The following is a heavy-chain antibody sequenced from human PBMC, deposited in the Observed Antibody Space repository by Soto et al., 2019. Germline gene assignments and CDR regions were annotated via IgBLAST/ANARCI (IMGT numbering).Heavy chain of an antibody. D-gene: IGHD6-19*01. J-gene: IGHJ3*02. Sequence: PGESLKISCKGSGYSFTSYWIGWVRQMPGKGLEWMGIIYPGDSDTRYSPSFQGQVTISADKSISTAYLQWSSLKASDTAMYYCARHPQQWLVHDVFDIWGQGTMVTGS. V-gene: IGHV5-51*01. CDR3: ARHPQQWLVHDVFDI. CDR1: GYSFTSYW. CDR2: IYPGDSDT.